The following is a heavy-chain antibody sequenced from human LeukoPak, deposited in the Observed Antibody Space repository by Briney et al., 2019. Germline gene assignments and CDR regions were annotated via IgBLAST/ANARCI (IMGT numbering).Heavy chain of an antibody. CDR3: TSESDASPFSDRFDP. CDR1: GGSISSYY. CDR2: IYTSGST. Sequence: SETLSLTCTVSGGSISSYYWSWIRQPAGKGLEWIGHIYTSGSTNYNPSLKSRVTMSVDTSKNQFSLKLSSVTAADTAVYYCTSESDASPFSDRFDPWGQGTLVTVSS. V-gene: IGHV4-4*07. J-gene: IGHJ5*02.